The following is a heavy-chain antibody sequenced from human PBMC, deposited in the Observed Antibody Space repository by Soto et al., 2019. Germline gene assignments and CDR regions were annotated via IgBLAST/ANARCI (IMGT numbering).Heavy chain of an antibody. CDR1: GGSISSGDYY. V-gene: IGHV4-30-4*01. D-gene: IGHD3-22*01. J-gene: IGHJ4*02. Sequence: QVQLQESGPGLVKPSQTLSLTCTVSGGSISSGDYYWSWIRQPPGKGLEWIGYIYYSGSTYYNPFIKSRVTISVDTSKNQSALKLSSVTAADTAVYYCARDDDSSGYYYRYWGQGTLVTVSS. CDR2: IYYSGST. CDR3: ARDDDSSGYYYRY.